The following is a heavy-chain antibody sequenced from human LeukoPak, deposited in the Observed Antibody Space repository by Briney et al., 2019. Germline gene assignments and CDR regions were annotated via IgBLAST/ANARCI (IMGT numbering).Heavy chain of an antibody. Sequence: SETLSLTCTVSGGSISSSSYYWGWICQPPGKGLEWIGSIYYSGSTYYNPSLKSRVTISVDTSKNQFSLKLSSATAADTAVYYCASLYGSGRTALNEQDYYYYYMDVWGKGTTVTVSS. CDR1: GGSISSSSYY. V-gene: IGHV4-39*01. CDR2: IYYSGST. CDR3: ASLYGSGRTALNEQDYYYYYMDV. J-gene: IGHJ6*03. D-gene: IGHD3-10*01.